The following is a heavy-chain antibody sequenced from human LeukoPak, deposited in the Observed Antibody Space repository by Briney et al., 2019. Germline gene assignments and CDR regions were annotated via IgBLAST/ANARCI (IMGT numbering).Heavy chain of an antibody. CDR3: AKDRHYGSEAFDI. Sequence: GGSLRLSCAASGFTFSSYAMSWVRQAPGKGLEWVSAISGSGGSIYYADSVKGRFTISRDNSKNTLYLQMNSLRAEDTAVYYCAKDRHYGSEAFDIWGQGTMVTVSS. J-gene: IGHJ3*02. CDR1: GFTFSSYA. CDR2: ISGSGGSI. D-gene: IGHD4-17*01. V-gene: IGHV3-23*01.